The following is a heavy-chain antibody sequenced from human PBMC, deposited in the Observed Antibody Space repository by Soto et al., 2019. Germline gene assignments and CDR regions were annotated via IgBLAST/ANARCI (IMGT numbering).Heavy chain of an antibody. J-gene: IGHJ4*02. CDR3: ATEDSMKWTHDY. CDR2: IYQSGTT. D-gene: IGHD4-4*01. Sequence: SETLSLTCVVSGDSISNIHVWSWVRQPPGKGLEWIGEIYQSGTTDYNPSLKSRVTMSVDKSRNQLSLTLNSVTAADTAVYYCATEDSMKWTHDYWGQGTLVTVSS. CDR1: GDSISNIHV. V-gene: IGHV4-4*02.